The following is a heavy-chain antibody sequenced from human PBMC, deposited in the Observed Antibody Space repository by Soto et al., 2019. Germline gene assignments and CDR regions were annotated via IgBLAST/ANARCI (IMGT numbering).Heavy chain of an antibody. CDR3: AREGRSGYYHHNWFDP. Sequence: KSSETLSLTCTVSGGSISSGGYYWSWIRQHPGKGLEWIGYIYYSGSTYYNPSLKSRVTISVDTSKNQFSLKLSSVTAADTAVYYCAREGRSGYYHHNWFDPWGQGTLVTVSS. V-gene: IGHV4-31*03. D-gene: IGHD3-3*01. CDR2: IYYSGST. J-gene: IGHJ5*02. CDR1: GGSISSGGYY.